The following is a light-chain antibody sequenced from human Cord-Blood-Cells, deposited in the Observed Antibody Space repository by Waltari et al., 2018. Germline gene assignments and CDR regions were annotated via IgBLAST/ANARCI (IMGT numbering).Light chain of an antibody. CDR1: SSDVGSYTL. CDR2: EVS. CDR3: CSYAGSSTYV. V-gene: IGLV2-23*02. J-gene: IGLJ1*01. Sequence: QSALTQPASVSGSPGQSITISCTGTSSDVGSYTLVSWYQQPPGKAPKLRIYEVSKRPSGVSNRFSGSKSGNTASLTISGLQAEDEADYYCCSYAGSSTYVFGTGTKVTVL.